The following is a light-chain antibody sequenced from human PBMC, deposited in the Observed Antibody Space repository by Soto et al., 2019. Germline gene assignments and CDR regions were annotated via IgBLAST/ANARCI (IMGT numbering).Light chain of an antibody. J-gene: IGKJ1*01. CDR3: QQYGSSGT. V-gene: IGKV3-20*01. Sequence: IVLTQSPGTLSYSQGERATLSCRASQSVSSSYLAWYQQKPGQAPRLLIYGASNRATGIPDRFSGSGSGTDFTLTISRLESEDFAVYYCQQYGSSGTFGQGTKV. CDR1: QSVSSSY. CDR2: GAS.